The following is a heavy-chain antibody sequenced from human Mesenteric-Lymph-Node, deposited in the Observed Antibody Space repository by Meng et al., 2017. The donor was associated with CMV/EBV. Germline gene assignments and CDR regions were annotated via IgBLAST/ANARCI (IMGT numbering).Heavy chain of an antibody. J-gene: IGHJ4*02. V-gene: IGHV3-33*03. CDR2: IWYDASDK. D-gene: IGHD3-10*01. CDR1: GFTFSNVW. CDR3: AKNRYYGSGSYFAGLDY. Sequence: GESLKISCAASGFTFSNVWMSWVRQAPGKGLEWVAVIWYDASDKYYADSVKGRFTISRDKSKNTLYLQMNSMRAEDTAVYYCAKNRYYGSGSYFAGLDYWGQGTLVTVSS.